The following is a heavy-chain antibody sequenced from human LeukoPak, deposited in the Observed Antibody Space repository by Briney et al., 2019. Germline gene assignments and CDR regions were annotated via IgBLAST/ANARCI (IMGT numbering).Heavy chain of an antibody. V-gene: IGHV4-4*07. D-gene: IGHD6-6*01. J-gene: IGHJ6*03. CDR1: GGSISGYY. CDR3: ARGEYSSSYSYYYLDV. Sequence: SETLSLTCTVSGGSISGYYWSWTRQPAGKGLEWVGRIYTSGSTNYTPSLKSRVTISVDTSKNQFSLKLSSVTAADTAVYYCARGEYSSSYSYYYLDVWGKGTTVTVSS. CDR2: IYTSGST.